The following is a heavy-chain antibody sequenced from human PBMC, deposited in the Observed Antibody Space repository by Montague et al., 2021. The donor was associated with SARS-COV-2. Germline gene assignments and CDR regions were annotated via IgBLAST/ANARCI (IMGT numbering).Heavy chain of an antibody. Sequence: SETLSLTCTVSGVSVTDYYWSWIRQPPGKGLEWVGDVLYNKGTNFNPSPKSRVAISVDTSKNQFSLRLTSVTAADTAIYYCVRHPHYDGLNGPPDFWGQGTLVTVSS. V-gene: IGHV4-59*08. J-gene: IGHJ4*02. CDR2: VLYNKGT. CDR3: VRHPHYDGLNGPPDF. CDR1: GVSVTDYY. D-gene: IGHD3-9*01.